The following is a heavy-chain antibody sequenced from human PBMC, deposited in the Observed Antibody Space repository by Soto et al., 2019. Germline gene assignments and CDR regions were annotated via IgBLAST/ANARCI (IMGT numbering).Heavy chain of an antibody. J-gene: IGHJ4*02. CDR1: GYSFTDYW. CDR3: EGEYD. V-gene: IGHV5-51*01. CDR2: IHPGDSDT. Sequence: GESLKISCKGSGYSFTDYWVGWVRQKPGKGLEWMGIIHPGDSDTRYSPSFQGQVTISADKSINTAFLQWRSLKASDTAMYYCEGEYDWGQGTLVTVSS. D-gene: IGHD6-6*01.